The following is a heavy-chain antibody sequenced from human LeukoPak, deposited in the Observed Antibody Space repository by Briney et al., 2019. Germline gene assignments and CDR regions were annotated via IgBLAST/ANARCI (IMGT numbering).Heavy chain of an antibody. CDR3: AKEGIAAAGRRGYYYYMDV. CDR1: GFTFDDYT. V-gene: IGHV3-43*01. D-gene: IGHD6-13*01. J-gene: IGHJ6*03. Sequence: PGGSLRLSCAASGFTFDDYTMHWVRHAPGKGLEWVSLISWDGGSTYYADSVKGRFTISRDNSKNSLYLQMNSLRTEDTALYYCAKEGIAAAGRRGYYYYMDVWGKGTTVTVSS. CDR2: ISWDGGST.